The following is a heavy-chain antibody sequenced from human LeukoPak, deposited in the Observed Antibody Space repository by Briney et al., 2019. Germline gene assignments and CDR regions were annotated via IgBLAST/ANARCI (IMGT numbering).Heavy chain of an antibody. CDR3: AKDDYYYGSGISDPDY. V-gene: IGHV3-30*02. CDR2: IRYDGSNK. D-gene: IGHD3-10*01. J-gene: IGHJ4*02. CDR1: GFTFSSYG. Sequence: PGGSLRLSCAASGFTFSSYGMHWVRQAPGKGLEWVAFIRYDGSNKYYADSVKGRFTISRDNSKNTLYLQMNSLRAEDTAVYYCAKDDYYYGSGISDPDYWGQGTLVTVSS.